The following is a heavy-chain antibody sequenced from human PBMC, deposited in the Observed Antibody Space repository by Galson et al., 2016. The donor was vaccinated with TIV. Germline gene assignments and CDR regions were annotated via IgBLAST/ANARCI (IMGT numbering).Heavy chain of an antibody. CDR3: AKVEIVVAKAGMLDD. CDR1: GFTFTYYA. D-gene: IGHD5-12*01. CDR2: ISGGGAST. V-gene: IGHV3-23*01. J-gene: IGHJ4*02. Sequence: SLRLSCAASGFTFTYYAMTWVRQAPGKGLEWVSSISGGGASTYYAESVKGRFTVSRDDSKDTLYLQMNPLRAEDTAVYYCAKVEIVVAKAGMLDDWGQGTLVTVSS.